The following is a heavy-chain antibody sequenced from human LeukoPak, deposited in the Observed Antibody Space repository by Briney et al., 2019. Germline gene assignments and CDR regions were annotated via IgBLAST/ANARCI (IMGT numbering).Heavy chain of an antibody. D-gene: IGHD2-2*01. CDR3: ARDKNHHSQLRGCYDS. CDR1: GYTFTSYG. V-gene: IGHV1-18*01. CDR2: ISAYNGNT. Sequence: ASVKVSCKASGYTFTSYGISWVRQAPGQGLEWMGWISAYNGNTNYAQKLQGRVTMTTDTSTSTAYMELRSLRSDDTAVYYCARDKNHHSQLRGCYDSWGQGTLVTVSS. J-gene: IGHJ4*02.